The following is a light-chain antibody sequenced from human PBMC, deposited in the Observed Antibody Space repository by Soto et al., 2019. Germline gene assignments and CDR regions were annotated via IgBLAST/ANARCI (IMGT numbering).Light chain of an antibody. Sequence: QSVLTQPRSVSGSPGQSVTISCTGTSSDVGGYNYVSWYQHHPGKAPKLMIYDVSKRPSGVPDRLSGSKSGNTASLTISGLQAEDEADYYCCSYAGSYTFYVFGTGTKVTV. CDR3: CSYAGSYTFYV. V-gene: IGLV2-11*01. CDR2: DVS. CDR1: SSDVGGYNY. J-gene: IGLJ1*01.